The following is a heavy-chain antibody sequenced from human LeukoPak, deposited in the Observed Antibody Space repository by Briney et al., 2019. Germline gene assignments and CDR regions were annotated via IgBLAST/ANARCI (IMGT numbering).Heavy chain of an antibody. CDR3: ARDASVVPAAMAHNYYYYYYMDV. J-gene: IGHJ6*03. CDR1: GYSITSGYY. Sequence: SETLSLTCTVSGYSITSGYYWGWIRQPPGKGLEWIGSIYHSGSTFYNPSLKGRVTISVDTSKNQFSLKLSSVTAADTAVYYCARDASVVPAAMAHNYYYYYYMDVWGKGTTVTVSS. D-gene: IGHD2-2*01. CDR2: IYHSGST. V-gene: IGHV4-38-2*02.